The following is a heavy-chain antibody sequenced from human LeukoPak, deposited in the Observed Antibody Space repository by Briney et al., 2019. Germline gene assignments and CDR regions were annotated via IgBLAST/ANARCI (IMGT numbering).Heavy chain of an antibody. CDR2: MYYSGST. CDR1: GGSISSGGYY. D-gene: IGHD1-26*01. CDR3: ARNREDRGVGTKGIDY. Sequence: PSETLSLTLTVSGGSISSGGYYWAWIRQPPGKGLEWIGSMYYSGSTYYNPSLRGRVTISVDTSNNQFSLVLSSVAAADTAVYYCARNREDRGVGTKGIDYWSQGTLVTVSS. J-gene: IGHJ4*02. V-gene: IGHV4-39*01.